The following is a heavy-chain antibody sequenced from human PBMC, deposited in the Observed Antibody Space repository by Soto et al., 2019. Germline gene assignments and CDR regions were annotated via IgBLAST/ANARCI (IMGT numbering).Heavy chain of an antibody. V-gene: IGHV3-33*01. CDR3: ARDLGAFNYGSAYFDY. CDR2: IWYDGSNQ. CDR1: GFTLSTYG. J-gene: IGHJ4*02. Sequence: GGSLRLSCAPSGFTLSTYGMHWVRQAPGKGLEWVAVIWYDGSNQYYADSVKGRFTISRDNSKNMLYLQMNSLRAEDTAVYYCARDLGAFNYGSAYFDYWGQGTPVTVPQ. D-gene: IGHD3-10*01.